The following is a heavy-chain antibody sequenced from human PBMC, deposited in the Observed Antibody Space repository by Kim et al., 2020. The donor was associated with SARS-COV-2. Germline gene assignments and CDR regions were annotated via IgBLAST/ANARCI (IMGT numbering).Heavy chain of an antibody. CDR3: ARCTYHESSGYYFS. CDR2: ISPYNGNT. D-gene: IGHD3-22*01. Sequence: ASVKVSCKASGYIFNMHGISWVRQAPGQGLQWMGWISPYNGNTEYAQTFQDRVTMTTDTSTNTAYMELRSLRSDDTAVYYCARCTYHESSGYYFSWGQGT. J-gene: IGHJ5*02. V-gene: IGHV1-18*01. CDR1: GYIFNMHG.